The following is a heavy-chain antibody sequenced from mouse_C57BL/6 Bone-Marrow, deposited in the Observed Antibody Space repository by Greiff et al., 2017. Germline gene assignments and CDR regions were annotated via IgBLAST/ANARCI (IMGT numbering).Heavy chain of an antibody. Sequence: EVHLVESGPGLVKPSQSLSLTCSVTGYSITSGYYWNWIRQFPGNKLEWMGYISYDGSNNYNPSLKNRISITRDTSKNQFFLKLNSVTTEDTATYYCARETDLYAMDYWGQGTSVTVSS. V-gene: IGHV3-6*01. CDR1: GYSITSGYY. J-gene: IGHJ4*01. CDR2: ISYDGSN. CDR3: ARETDLYAMDY.